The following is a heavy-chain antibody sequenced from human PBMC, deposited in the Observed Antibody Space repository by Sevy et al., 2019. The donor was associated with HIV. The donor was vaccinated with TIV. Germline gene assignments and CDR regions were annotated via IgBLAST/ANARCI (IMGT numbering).Heavy chain of an antibody. CDR2: IYYSGST. J-gene: IGHJ4*02. Sequence: SETLSLTCTVSGGSISSSSYYWGWIRQPPGKGLEWIGSIYYSGSTYYNPSLKSRVTIPVDTSKNQFSLKLSSVTAADTAVYYCARTDYYGSGSYYPDYWGQGTLVTVSS. CDR3: ARTDYYGSGSYYPDY. CDR1: GGSISSSSYY. V-gene: IGHV4-39*01. D-gene: IGHD3-10*01.